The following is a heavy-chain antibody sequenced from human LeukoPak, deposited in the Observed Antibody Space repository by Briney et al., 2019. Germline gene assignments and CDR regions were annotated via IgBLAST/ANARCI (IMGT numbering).Heavy chain of an antibody. Sequence: GESLKISCKGSGYSFTSYWIGWVRQMPGKGLEWMGIIYSGDSDTRYSPSFQGQVSISADKSISTAYLQWSSLKASDTAMYYCARHLKRGYSGYDYGSGFDPWGQGTLVTVSS. J-gene: IGHJ5*02. CDR1: GYSFTSYW. D-gene: IGHD5-12*01. CDR3: ARHLKRGYSGYDYGSGFDP. V-gene: IGHV5-51*01. CDR2: IYSGDSDT.